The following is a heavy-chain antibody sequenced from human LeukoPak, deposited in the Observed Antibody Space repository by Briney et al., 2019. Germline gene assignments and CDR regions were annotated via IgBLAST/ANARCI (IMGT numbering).Heavy chain of an antibody. J-gene: IGHJ5*02. CDR2: INTNTGNP. Sequence: ASVKVSCKASGYTFTSYAMNWVRQAPGQGLEWMGWINTNTGNPTYAQGFTGRFVFSLDTSVSTAYLQISSLKAEDTAVYYCARHHLQQPIFVWFDPWGQGTLVTVFS. D-gene: IGHD3-9*01. CDR3: ARHHLQQPIFVWFDP. V-gene: IGHV7-4-1*02. CDR1: GYTFTSYA.